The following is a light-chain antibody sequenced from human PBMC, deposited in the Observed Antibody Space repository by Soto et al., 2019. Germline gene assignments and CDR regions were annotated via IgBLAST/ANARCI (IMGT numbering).Light chain of an antibody. J-gene: IGLJ1*01. CDR2: EVS. Sequence: QSVLTQPPSASGSPGQSVTISCTGTSSDVGGYNYVSWYQQHPGKAPKLMIYEVSERPSGVPDRFSGSESSTTASLTVSGLQAADEADYYCSSYSGSNNLVFGTGTKLTVL. V-gene: IGLV2-8*01. CDR1: SSDVGGYNY. CDR3: SSYSGSNNLV.